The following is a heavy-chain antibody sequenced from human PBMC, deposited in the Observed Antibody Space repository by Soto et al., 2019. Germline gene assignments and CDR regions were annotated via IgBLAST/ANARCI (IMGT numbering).Heavy chain of an antibody. V-gene: IGHV3-72*01. J-gene: IGHJ6*02. CDR1: GFTFSDHY. Sequence: EVQLVESGGDLVQPGGSLRLSCTASGFTFSDHYMDWVRQAPGKGLEWVGRARNKVQGYTTEYAASVRGRFTISRDDSRNALYLQLNSLKTEDTAVYYCTINGDTVTYYSPMAVWGQGTTVTVSS. CDR2: ARNKVQGYTT. D-gene: IGHD4-17*01. CDR3: TINGDTVTYYSPMAV.